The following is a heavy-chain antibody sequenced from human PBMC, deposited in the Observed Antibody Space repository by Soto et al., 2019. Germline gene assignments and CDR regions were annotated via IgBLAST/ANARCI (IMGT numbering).Heavy chain of an antibody. J-gene: IGHJ5*02. D-gene: IGHD3-22*01. V-gene: IGHV4-31*03. Sequence: SETLSLTCTVSGGSISSGGYYWSWIRQHPGKGLEWIGYIYYSGSTYYNPSLKRRVTISVDTSKNQFSLKLSSVTAADTAVYYCARSYDSTTSTPNWFDPWGQGTLVTVSS. CDR2: IYYSGST. CDR3: ARSYDSTTSTPNWFDP. CDR1: GGSISSGGYY.